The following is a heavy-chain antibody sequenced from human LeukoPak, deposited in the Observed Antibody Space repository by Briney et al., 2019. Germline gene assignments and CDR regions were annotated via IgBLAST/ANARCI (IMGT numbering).Heavy chain of an antibody. D-gene: IGHD1-26*01. Sequence: GGSLRLSCAASGFTFSSYAMSWVRQAPGKGLEGVSAIIGSGSATEYADSVRGRFTIFRGTSKNTLYLQMSSLRAEDTAVYFCAKRFGESYGHFDYWGQGTLVTVSS. V-gene: IGHV3-23*01. J-gene: IGHJ4*02. CDR3: AKRFGESYGHFDY. CDR1: GFTFSSYA. CDR2: IIGSGSAT.